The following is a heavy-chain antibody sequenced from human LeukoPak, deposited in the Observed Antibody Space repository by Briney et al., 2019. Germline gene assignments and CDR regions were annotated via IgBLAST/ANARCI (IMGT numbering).Heavy chain of an antibody. Sequence: SHTLSLTRTVSGASISSGGNYCSWLRRHAGNGLEWIMYIYYRGGTYYNPSLKSRVTISVDMSKNPFSLKLSSVTASDTAVYFCARARGDYYGSGTCYYYGMDVWGQGTTVTVSS. J-gene: IGHJ6*02. CDR1: GASISSGGNY. CDR2: IYYRGGT. V-gene: IGHV4-31*03. CDR3: ARARGDYYGSGTCYYYGMDV. D-gene: IGHD3-10*01.